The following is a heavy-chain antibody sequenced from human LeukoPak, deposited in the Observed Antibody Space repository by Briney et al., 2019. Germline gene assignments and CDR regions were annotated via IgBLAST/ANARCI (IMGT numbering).Heavy chain of an antibody. D-gene: IGHD6-19*01. CDR1: GYTFTSYY. V-gene: IGHV1-2*02. CDR3: ARESDSSGWDNRFDP. CDR2: SDPKSGAT. Sequence: GASVKVSCKTSGYTFTSYYIHWLRQAPGQRFEWMGWSDPKSGATKYEHFQGRVTMTRDTSISTAYMELSRLRSDDTAVYYCARESDSSGWDNRFDPWGQGTLVTVSS. J-gene: IGHJ5*02.